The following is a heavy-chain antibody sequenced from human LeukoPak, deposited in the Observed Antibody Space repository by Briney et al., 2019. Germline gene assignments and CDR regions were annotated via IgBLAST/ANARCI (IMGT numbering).Heavy chain of an antibody. CDR2: ISAYNGNT. CDR3: ARDVQNYDILTNYYPIDS. Sequence: ASVKVSCKASGYIFNNYGISWVRQAPGQGLEWLGWISAYNGNTNYAQNLQGRVTMTTDTSTSTAYMGLRSLRSDDTAMYYCARDVQNYDILTNYYPIDSWGQGTLVTVSS. D-gene: IGHD3-9*01. J-gene: IGHJ4*02. CDR1: GYIFNNYG. V-gene: IGHV1-18*01.